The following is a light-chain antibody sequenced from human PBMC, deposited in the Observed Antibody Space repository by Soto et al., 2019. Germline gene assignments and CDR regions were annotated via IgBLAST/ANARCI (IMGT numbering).Light chain of an antibody. J-gene: IGKJ5*01. CDR1: QSISSN. CDR2: RTS. CDR3: QQYNNWPPQIT. Sequence: EIVMTQSPATLSVSPWERATLSCRASQSISSNLAWYQQKPGQAPRLPMFRTSSRATGFPARFSGSGSGTEFNLTISSLQSEDFAVYYCQQYNNWPPQITFGQGTRLEIK. V-gene: IGKV3-15*01.